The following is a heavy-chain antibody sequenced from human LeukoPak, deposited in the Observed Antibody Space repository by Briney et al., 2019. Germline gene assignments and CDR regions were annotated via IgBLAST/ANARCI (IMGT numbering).Heavy chain of an antibody. CDR2: IWYDGSNK. Sequence: GGSLRLSCAASGFTFSSYGMHWVRQAPGKGLEWVAVIWYDGSNKYYADSVKGRFTISRDNSKNPLYLQMNSLRAEDTAVYYCARIRYDDPEGYCYYGMDVWGQGTTVTVSS. V-gene: IGHV3-33*01. D-gene: IGHD3-16*01. CDR1: GFTFSSYG. CDR3: ARIRYDDPEGYCYYGMDV. J-gene: IGHJ6*02.